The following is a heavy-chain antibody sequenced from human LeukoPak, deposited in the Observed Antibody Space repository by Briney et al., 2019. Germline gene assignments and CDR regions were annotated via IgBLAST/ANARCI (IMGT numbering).Heavy chain of an antibody. CDR3: VRGLGDV. J-gene: IGHJ6*04. CDR2: INDDGKLV. Sequence: GGSLRPSCSASGFIFRNYWMHWVRQAPGKGPVWVSRINDDGKLVTYADSVKGRFTISRDSAKDTVFLQMHSLRVEDTGVYYCVRGLGDVWGKGTLVTVSS. V-gene: IGHV3-74*01. CDR1: GFIFRNYW. D-gene: IGHD4-11*01.